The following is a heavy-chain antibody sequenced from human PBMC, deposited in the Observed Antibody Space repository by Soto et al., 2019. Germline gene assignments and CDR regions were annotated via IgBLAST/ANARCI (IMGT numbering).Heavy chain of an antibody. J-gene: IGHJ6*02. CDR3: ARAVTWGLDV. CDR2: ISRSSTGI. CDR1: GFTFRLYS. V-gene: IGHV3-48*02. Sequence: EVQLVESGGGLVQPGGSLRLSCAASGFTFRLYSMSWVRQAPGKGLEWVSYISRSSTGIHYADSVKGRFTISRDDATNSMHLQMNSLRDGDTAVSYCARAVTWGLDVWGQGTTVSISS. D-gene: IGHD3-10*01.